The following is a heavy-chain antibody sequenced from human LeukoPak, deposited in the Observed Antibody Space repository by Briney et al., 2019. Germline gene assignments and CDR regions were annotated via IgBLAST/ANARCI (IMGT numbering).Heavy chain of an antibody. Sequence: GGSLRLSCAASGFTFSSYTMNWVRQAPGKGLEWVSSISRSSSYIYYADSMKSRFTISRDNAKNSLDLQMHSLRAEDTAVYYCARGSTVVRGVSPAGDYWGQGTLVTVSS. CDR2: ISRSSSYI. CDR1: GFTFSSYT. D-gene: IGHD3-10*01. CDR3: ARGSTVVRGVSPAGDY. V-gene: IGHV3-21*01. J-gene: IGHJ4*02.